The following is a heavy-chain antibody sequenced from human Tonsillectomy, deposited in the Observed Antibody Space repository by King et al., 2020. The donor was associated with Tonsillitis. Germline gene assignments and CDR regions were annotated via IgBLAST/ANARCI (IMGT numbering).Heavy chain of an antibody. V-gene: IGHV3-30-3*02. CDR1: GFTFSSYA. J-gene: IGHJ3*02. Sequence: VQLVESGGGVVQPGRSLRLSCAASGFTFSSYAMHWVRQAPGKGLEWVAVISYDGSNKNYADSVKGRFTISRDNSKNTVYLQMNSLRAEDTAVYYCAKEYYDSSGYYYFSAFDIWGQGTMVTVSS. CDR3: AKEYYDSSGYYYFSAFDI. D-gene: IGHD3-22*01. CDR2: ISYDGSNK.